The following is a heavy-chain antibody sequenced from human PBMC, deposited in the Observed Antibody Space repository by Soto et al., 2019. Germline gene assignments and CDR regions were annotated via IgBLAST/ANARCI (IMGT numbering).Heavy chain of an antibody. CDR1: GFTFSSYA. J-gene: IGHJ3*02. CDR2: ISGSGDST. V-gene: IGHV3-23*01. Sequence: PGGSLRLSCAASGFTFSSYAMSWVRQAPGKGLEWVSAISGSGDSTHYADSVKGRFTISRDNSKNTLYLQMNSLRAEDTAVYYCAKIPHSSSWYLDAFDIWGQGTMVTVSS. CDR3: AKIPHSSSWYLDAFDI. D-gene: IGHD6-13*01.